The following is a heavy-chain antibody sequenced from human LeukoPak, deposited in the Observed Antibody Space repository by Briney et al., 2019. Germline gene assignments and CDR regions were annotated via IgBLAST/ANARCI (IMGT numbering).Heavy chain of an antibody. Sequence: PSETLSLTCTVSGGSISSSSYYWSWIRQPPGKGLEWIGYIYYSGSTNYNPSLKSRVTISVDTSKNQFSLKLSSVTAADTAVYYCAREQLERLSYNWFDPWGQGTLVTVSS. CDR2: IYYSGST. CDR3: AREQLERLSYNWFDP. CDR1: GGSISSSSYY. D-gene: IGHD1-1*01. V-gene: IGHV4-61*01. J-gene: IGHJ5*02.